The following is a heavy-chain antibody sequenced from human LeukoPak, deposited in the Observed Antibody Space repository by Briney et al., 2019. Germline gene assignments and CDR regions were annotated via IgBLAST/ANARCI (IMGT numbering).Heavy chain of an antibody. D-gene: IGHD6-19*01. CDR2: IYSGGST. J-gene: IGHJ5*02. Sequence: QSGGSLRLSCAASGFTVSSNYMSWVRQAPGKGLEWVSVIYSGGSTYYADSVKGRFTISRDNSKNTLYLQMNSLRAEDTAVYYCARSSGTDSGWWYWFDPWGQGTLVTVSS. V-gene: IGHV3-53*01. CDR3: ARSSGTDSGWWYWFDP. CDR1: GFTVSSNY.